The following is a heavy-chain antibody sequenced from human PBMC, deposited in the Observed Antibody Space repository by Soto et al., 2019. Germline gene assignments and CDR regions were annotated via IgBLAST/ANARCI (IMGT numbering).Heavy chain of an antibody. CDR3: ARHPGGKGGNAFDI. CDR1: GYSFATYW. CDR2: IDPSDSYT. Sequence: GESLKISCKGSGYSFATYWISWVRQMPGKGLEWTGRIDPSDSYTNYSPSFQGHVTISADKSVSTAYLQWSSLKASDTAMYYCARHPGGKGGNAFDIWGQGTLVTVSS. V-gene: IGHV5-10-1*01. D-gene: IGHD1-26*01. J-gene: IGHJ3*02.